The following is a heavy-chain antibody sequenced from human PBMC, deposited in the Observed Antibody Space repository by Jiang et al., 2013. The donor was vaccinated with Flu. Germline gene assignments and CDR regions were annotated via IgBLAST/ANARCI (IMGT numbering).Heavy chain of an antibody. CDR1: GYTFTGYY. Sequence: SGAEVKKPGASVKVSCKASGYTFTGYYMHWVRQAPGQGLEWMGWINPNSGGTNYAQKFQGRVTMTRDTSISTAYMELSRLRSDDTAVYYCATFLSGSYYDFYYFDYWGQGTLVTVSS. J-gene: IGHJ4*02. D-gene: IGHD1-26*01. V-gene: IGHV1-2*02. CDR2: INPNSGGT. CDR3: ATFLSGSYYDFYYFDY.